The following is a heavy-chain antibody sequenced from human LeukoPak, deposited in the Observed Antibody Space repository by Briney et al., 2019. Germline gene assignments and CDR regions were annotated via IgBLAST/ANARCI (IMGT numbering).Heavy chain of an antibody. CDR1: GFTFSNYA. D-gene: IGHD3/OR15-3a*01. CDR2: ISYDGSNK. V-gene: IGHV3-30*04. J-gene: IGHJ4*02. Sequence: GGSLRLSCAASGFTFSNYAIHWVRQAQGEGLEWVAVISYDGSNKYYADSVKGRFTLSRDNSKNTLYLQMNSLRAEDTAVYYCARDSGFSGTQRGEYWGQGTLVTVSS. CDR3: ARDSGFSGTQRGEY.